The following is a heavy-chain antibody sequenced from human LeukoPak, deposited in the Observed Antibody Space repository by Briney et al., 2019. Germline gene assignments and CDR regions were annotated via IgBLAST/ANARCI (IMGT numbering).Heavy chain of an antibody. Sequence: PLETLSLTCAVYGGSFSGYYWSWIRQPPGKGLEWIGEINHSGSTNYNPSLKSRVTISVDTSKNQFSLKLSSVTAADTAVYYCACSSTSWPMYYYYGMDVWGQGTTVTVSS. CDR1: GGSFSGYY. CDR3: ACSSTSWPMYYYYGMDV. D-gene: IGHD2-2*01. J-gene: IGHJ6*02. V-gene: IGHV4-34*01. CDR2: INHSGST.